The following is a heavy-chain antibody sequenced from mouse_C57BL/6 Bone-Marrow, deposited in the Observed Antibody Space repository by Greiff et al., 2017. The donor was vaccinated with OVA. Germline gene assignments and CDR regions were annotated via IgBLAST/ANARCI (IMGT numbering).Heavy chain of an antibody. CDR3: AGTGTPYWYFDV. Sequence: EVQLVESGGDLVKPGGSLKLSCAASGFTFSSYGMSWVRQTPDKRLEWVATISSGGSYTYYPDSVKGRFTISRDNAKNTLYLQMSSLKSEDTAMYYCAGTGTPYWYFDVWGTGTTVTVSS. CDR2: ISSGGSYT. D-gene: IGHD4-1*01. J-gene: IGHJ1*03. V-gene: IGHV5-6*01. CDR1: GFTFSSYG.